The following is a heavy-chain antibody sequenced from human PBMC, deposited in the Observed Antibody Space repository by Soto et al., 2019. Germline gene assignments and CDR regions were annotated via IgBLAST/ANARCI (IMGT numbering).Heavy chain of an antibody. CDR3: ARDLASNWYSDL. V-gene: IGHV3-21*01. CDR1: GFTFSSYS. J-gene: IGHJ2*01. D-gene: IGHD2-21*01. CDR2: ISSSSSYI. Sequence: GGSLRLSCAASGFTFSSYSMNWVRQAPGKGLEWVSSISSSSSYIYYADSVKGRFTISRDNAKNSLYLQMNSLRAEDTAVYYCARDLASNWYSDLWGRGTLVTVSS.